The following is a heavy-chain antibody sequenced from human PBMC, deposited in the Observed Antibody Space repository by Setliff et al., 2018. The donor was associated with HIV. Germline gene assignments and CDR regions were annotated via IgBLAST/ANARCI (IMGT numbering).Heavy chain of an antibody. CDR1: GGSFSGYY. CDR2: INHSGST. J-gene: IGHJ4*02. D-gene: IGHD3-16*02. V-gene: IGHV4-34*01. CDR3: ARHRGNYDYVWGIYPSTG. Sequence: PSETLSLTCAVYGGSFSGYYWSWIRQPPGKGLEWIGEINHSGSTNYNPSLKSRVTISVDTSKNQFSLKLSSVTTADTAVYYCARHRGNYDYVWGIYPSTGWGQGTLVTVSS.